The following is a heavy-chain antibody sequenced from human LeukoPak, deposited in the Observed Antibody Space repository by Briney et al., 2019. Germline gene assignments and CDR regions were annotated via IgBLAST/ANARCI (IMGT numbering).Heavy chain of an antibody. CDR3: ASGYPEYYGSGKLRTGNDY. CDR1: GGTFSSYA. V-gene: IGHV1-69*05. D-gene: IGHD3-10*01. Sequence: SVKVSCKASGGTFSSYAISWVRQAPGQGLEWMGGIIPIFGTANYAQKFQGRVTITTDESTSTAYMELSSLRSEDTAVYYCASGYPEYYGSGKLRTGNDYWGQGTLVTVSS. CDR2: IIPIFGTA. J-gene: IGHJ4*02.